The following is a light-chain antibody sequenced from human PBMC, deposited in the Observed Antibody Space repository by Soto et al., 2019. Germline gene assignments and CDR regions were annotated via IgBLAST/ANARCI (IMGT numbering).Light chain of an antibody. CDR3: QQRNVGPPIT. V-gene: IGKV3D-20*02. CDR1: QIVTSNY. CDR2: GAS. J-gene: IGKJ5*01. Sequence: EIMLTQSPGTLFSSQGEGATLSCRASQIVTSNYLAWYQQKPGQAPRLLIFGASIRATGLPDRFSGGGSGTDFTLTISRLEPEDFAVYYCQQRNVGPPITFGQGTRLEIK.